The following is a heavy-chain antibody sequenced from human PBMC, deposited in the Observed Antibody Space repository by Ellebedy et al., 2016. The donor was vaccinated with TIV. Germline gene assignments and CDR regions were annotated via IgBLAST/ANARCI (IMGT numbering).Heavy chain of an antibody. CDR2: ISYDGRNK. CDR3: AKALDYGDGYGMNV. Sequence: PGGSLRLSCAASGFIFSSYGMHWVRQAPGKGLEWVAGISYDGRNKNYADSVKGRFTISRDNSKNTLDLQMNSLRAEDTAVYYCAKALDYGDGYGMNVWGQGTTVTVSS. CDR1: GFIFSSYG. J-gene: IGHJ6*02. V-gene: IGHV3-30*18. D-gene: IGHD4-17*01.